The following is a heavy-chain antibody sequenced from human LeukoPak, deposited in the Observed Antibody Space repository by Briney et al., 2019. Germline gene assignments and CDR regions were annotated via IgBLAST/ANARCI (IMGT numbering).Heavy chain of an antibody. V-gene: IGHV1-18*01. CDR1: RYTFTSHG. J-gene: IGHJ3*02. Sequence: ASVKVSCKASRYTFTSHGISWVRQAPGQGLEGMGWISAYNGNTNYAQKLQGRVTMTTDTSTSTAYMELRSLRSDDTAVYYCAREGYSYGYQFDDFDIWGQGTMVTVSS. D-gene: IGHD5-18*01. CDR3: AREGYSYGYQFDDFDI. CDR2: ISAYNGNT.